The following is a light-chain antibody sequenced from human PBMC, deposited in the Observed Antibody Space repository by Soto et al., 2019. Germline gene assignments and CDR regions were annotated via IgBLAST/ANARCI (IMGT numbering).Light chain of an antibody. CDR2: KAS. CDR1: QSINTW. J-gene: IGKJ1*01. V-gene: IGKV1-5*03. CDR3: QQYNTYPWT. Sequence: DIQMTQSPSTLSASVGDRVTIACRASQSINTWLAWYRQKPGKAPNLLIYKASSLESGVPSRFSGSGSGTEFTLTISSLQPADFATYYCQQYNTYPWTFGQGTKVEIK.